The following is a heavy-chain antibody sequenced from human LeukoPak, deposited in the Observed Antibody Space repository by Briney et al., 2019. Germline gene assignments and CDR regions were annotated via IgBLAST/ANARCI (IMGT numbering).Heavy chain of an antibody. CDR1: GYTFTSYA. V-gene: IGHV7-4-1*02. Sequence: ASVKVSCKASGYTFTSYAMNWVRQAPGQGLEWMGWIHPSTGNPTYAQGFTGRFVFSLDTSVSTTYLQISSLKAEDTAVYYCARAYQRLGELSLPNYWGQGTLVTVSS. J-gene: IGHJ4*02. D-gene: IGHD3-16*02. CDR3: ARAYQRLGELSLPNY. CDR2: IHPSTGNP.